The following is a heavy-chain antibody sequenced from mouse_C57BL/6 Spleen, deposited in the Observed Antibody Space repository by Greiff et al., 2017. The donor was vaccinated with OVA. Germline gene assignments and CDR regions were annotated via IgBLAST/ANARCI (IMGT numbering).Heavy chain of an antibody. V-gene: IGHV2-4*01. D-gene: IGHD1-1*01. Sequence: VQLQQSGPGLVQPSQSLSITCPVSGFSLTSYGVHWVRQPPGKGLEWLGVIWSGGSTDYNAAFISSMSISKDNSKSQVFFKMNILQADDTAIYYCAKYYSGYFDVWGTGTTVTVSS. CDR1: GFSLTSYG. CDR3: AKYYSGYFDV. J-gene: IGHJ1*03. CDR2: IWSGGST.